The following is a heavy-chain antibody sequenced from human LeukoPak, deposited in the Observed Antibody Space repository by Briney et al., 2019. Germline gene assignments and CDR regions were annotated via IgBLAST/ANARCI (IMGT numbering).Heavy chain of an antibody. CDR1: GGSISSSSYY. V-gene: IGHV4-39*07. CDR2: IYYSGST. CDR3: ARVKNWFDP. Sequence: SETLSLTCTVSGGSISSSSYYWGWISQPPGNGLEWIGSIYYSGSTYYNPSLKSRVTISVDTSKNQFSLKLSSVTAADTAVYYCARVKNWFDPWGQGTLVTVSS. J-gene: IGHJ5*02.